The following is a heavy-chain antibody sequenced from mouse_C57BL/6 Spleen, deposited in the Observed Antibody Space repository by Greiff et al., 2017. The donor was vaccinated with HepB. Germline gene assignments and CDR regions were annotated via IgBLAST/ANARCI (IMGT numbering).Heavy chain of an antibody. CDR2: ISYDGSN. D-gene: IGHD1-1*02. Sequence: VQLQQSGPGLVKPSQSLSLTCSVTGYSITSGYYWNWIRQFPGNKLEWMGYISYDGSNNYNPSLKNRISITRDTSKNQFFLKLNSVTTEDTATYYCAREGWDGQYYFDYWGQGTTLTVSS. CDR3: AREGWDGQYYFDY. CDR1: GYSITSGYY. J-gene: IGHJ2*01. V-gene: IGHV3-6*01.